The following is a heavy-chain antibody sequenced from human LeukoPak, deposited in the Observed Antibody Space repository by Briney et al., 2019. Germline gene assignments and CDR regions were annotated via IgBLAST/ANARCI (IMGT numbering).Heavy chain of an antibody. CDR2: ISPTGCTI. V-gene: IGHV3-48*03. CDR1: TFSFSNYE. Sequence: GGSLRLSCAASTFSFSNYEMNWVRQAPGQGLEWVSYISPTGCTIYYADSVKGRFTISRDSAKNSLYLQMSSLRAEDTAVYYCARVGYHGSGSFDYWGQGTLVTVSS. D-gene: IGHD3-10*01. J-gene: IGHJ4*02. CDR3: ARVGYHGSGSFDY.